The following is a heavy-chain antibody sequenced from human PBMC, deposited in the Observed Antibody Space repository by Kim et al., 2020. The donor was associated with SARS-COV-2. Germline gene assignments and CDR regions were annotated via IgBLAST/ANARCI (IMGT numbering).Heavy chain of an antibody. D-gene: IGHD5-18*01. V-gene: IGHV3-7*01. Sequence: GGSLRLSCAASGFSFSSFSMSWVRQAPGKGLEWVANIKQDGSEKQHVDSVKGRFTISRDNAKNSLFLQMKSLRAEDTAVYYCARLPYSLSFEYWGQGILVAVSS. CDR3: ARLPYSLSFEY. CDR1: GFSFSSFS. CDR2: IKQDGSEK. J-gene: IGHJ4*02.